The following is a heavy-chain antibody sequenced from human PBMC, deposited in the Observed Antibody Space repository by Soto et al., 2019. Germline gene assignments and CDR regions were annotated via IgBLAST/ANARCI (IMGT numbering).Heavy chain of an antibody. CDR1: GGSISSGGYY. CDR3: ARERITMVRGVTGDYYFDY. Sequence: QVQLQESGPGLVKPSQTLSLTCTVSGGSISSGGYYWSWIRQHPGKGLEWIGYIYYSGSTYYNPSLKSLVTISVDTSKNQFSLKLSSVTAADTAVYYCARERITMVRGVTGDYYFDYWGQGTLVTVSS. CDR2: IYYSGST. D-gene: IGHD3-10*01. V-gene: IGHV4-31*01. J-gene: IGHJ4*02.